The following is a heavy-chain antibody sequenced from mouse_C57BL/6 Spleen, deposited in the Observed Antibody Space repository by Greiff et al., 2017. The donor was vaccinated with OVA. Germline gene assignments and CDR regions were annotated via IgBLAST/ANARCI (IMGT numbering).Heavy chain of an antibody. CDR1: GYAFSRYW. Sequence: QVQLKQSGAELVKPGASVKISCKASGYAFSRYWMNWVKQRPGKDLEWIGQLYPGDGDTNYNGKFKGKATLTADKSSSTAYMQLSSLTSEDSAVYFCARRDYDGGDYWGQGTSVTVSS. J-gene: IGHJ4*01. CDR3: ARRDYDGGDY. D-gene: IGHD2-4*01. CDR2: LYPGDGDT. V-gene: IGHV1-80*01.